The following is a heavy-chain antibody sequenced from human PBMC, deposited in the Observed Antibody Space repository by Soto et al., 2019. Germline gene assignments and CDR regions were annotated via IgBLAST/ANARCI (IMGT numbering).Heavy chain of an antibody. CDR1: GGSISSYY. Sequence: SETLSLTCTVSGGSISSYYWSWIRQPPGKGLEWIGYIYYSGSTYYNPSLKSRVTISVDTSKNQFSLKLSSVTAADTAVYYCARVGGFGATTIDYWGQGTLVTVSS. CDR3: ARVGGFGATTIDY. V-gene: IGHV4-59*08. CDR2: IYYSGST. J-gene: IGHJ4*02. D-gene: IGHD3-10*01.